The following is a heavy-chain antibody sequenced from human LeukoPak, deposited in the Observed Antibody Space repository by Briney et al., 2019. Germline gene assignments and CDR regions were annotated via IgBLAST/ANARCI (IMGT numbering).Heavy chain of an antibody. Sequence: GASVKLSCKASGYTFTSYGISWVRQAPGQGLEWMGGIIPIFGTANYAQKFQGRVTITADESTSTAYMELSSLRSEDTAVYYCARDPSIAARPDDFDYWGQGTLVTVSS. J-gene: IGHJ4*02. D-gene: IGHD6-6*01. CDR1: GYTFTSYG. CDR2: IIPIFGTA. CDR3: ARDPSIAARPDDFDY. V-gene: IGHV1-69*13.